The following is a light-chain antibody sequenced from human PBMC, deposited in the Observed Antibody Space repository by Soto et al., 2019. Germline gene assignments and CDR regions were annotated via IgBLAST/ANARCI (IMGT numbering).Light chain of an antibody. J-gene: IGLJ1*01. CDR3: SSHAGSNNYV. Sequence: QSALTQPPSASGSPGQSVTISCTGTSSDVGAYNYVSWYQQHPGKAPKLMIYEVSKRPSGVPDRFSGSKSGNTASLTVSGRQAEDEADDYCSSHAGSNNYVFGTGTKRTVL. CDR2: EVS. CDR1: SSDVGAYNY. V-gene: IGLV2-8*01.